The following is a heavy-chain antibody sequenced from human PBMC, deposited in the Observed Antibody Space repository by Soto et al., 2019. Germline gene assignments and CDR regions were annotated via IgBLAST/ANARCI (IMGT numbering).Heavy chain of an antibody. Sequence: PGGSLRLSCSASGFTFSNAWMNWVRQAPGKGLEWVGRIKSKTDGGTTDYAAPVKGRFTISRDDSKNTLYLQMNSLKTEDTAVYYCTTDFSYYYDSMTPADVWGQGTTVTVSS. CDR2: IKSKTDGGTT. D-gene: IGHD3-22*01. V-gene: IGHV3-15*07. CDR3: TTDFSYYYDSMTPADV. CDR1: GFTFSNAW. J-gene: IGHJ6*02.